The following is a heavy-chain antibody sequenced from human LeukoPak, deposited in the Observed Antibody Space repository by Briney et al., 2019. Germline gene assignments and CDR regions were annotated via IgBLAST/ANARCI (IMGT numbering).Heavy chain of an antibody. CDR1: GYTFTGYY. J-gene: IGHJ4*02. D-gene: IGHD3-9*01. CDR3: ARDTELRYFDWLPRPLDSGTDY. Sequence: LGASVKVSCKASGYTFTGYYMHWVRQAPGQGLEWMGWINPNSGGTNYAQKLQGRVTMTTDTSTSTAYMELRSLRSDDTAVYYCARDTELRYFDWLPRPLDSGTDYWGQGTLVTVSS. CDR2: INPNSGGT. V-gene: IGHV1-2*03.